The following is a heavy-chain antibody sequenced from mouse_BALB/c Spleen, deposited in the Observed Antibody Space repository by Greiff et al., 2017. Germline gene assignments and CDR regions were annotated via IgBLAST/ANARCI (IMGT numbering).Heavy chain of an antibody. CDR1: GYTFTSYW. D-gene: IGHD1-1*01. Sequence: QVHVKQSGAELAKPGASVKMSCKASGYTFTSYWMHWVKQRPGQGLEWIGYINPSTGYTEYNQKFKDKATLTADKSSSTAYMQLSSLTSEDSAVYYCARGNYYGSAMDYWGQGTSVTVSS. J-gene: IGHJ4*01. CDR2: INPSTGYT. V-gene: IGHV1-7*01. CDR3: ARGNYYGSAMDY.